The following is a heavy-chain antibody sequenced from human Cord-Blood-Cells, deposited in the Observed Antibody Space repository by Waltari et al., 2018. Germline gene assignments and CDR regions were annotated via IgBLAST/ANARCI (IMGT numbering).Heavy chain of an antibody. CDR2: FDPEDGET. CDR3: ATDPIAAAGKRGYYYYGMDV. Sequence: QVQLVQSGAEVKKPGASVKVSCKVSGYTLTELSMHWVRQAHGNGLEWMGGFDPEDGETIYAQKFQGRVTMTEDTSTDTAYMELSSLRSEDTAVYYCATDPIAAAGKRGYYYYGMDVWGQGTTVTVSS. D-gene: IGHD6-13*01. CDR1: GYTLTELS. J-gene: IGHJ6*02. V-gene: IGHV1-24*01.